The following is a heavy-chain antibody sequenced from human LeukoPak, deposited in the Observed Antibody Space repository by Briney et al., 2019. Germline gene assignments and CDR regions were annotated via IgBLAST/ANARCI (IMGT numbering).Heavy chain of an antibody. J-gene: IGHJ4*02. D-gene: IGHD2-15*01. CDR2: INSDGSST. V-gene: IGHV3-74*01. CDR3: ARARYSGGSSYYFDH. CDR1: GFTFSSYW. Sequence: GGSLRLSCAASGFTFSSYWIHWVRQAPGKGLVWVSRINSDGSSTTYADSVKGRFTISRDNAKNTLYLQMNSLSAEDTGVYYCARARYSGGSSYYFDHWGQGTLVTVSS.